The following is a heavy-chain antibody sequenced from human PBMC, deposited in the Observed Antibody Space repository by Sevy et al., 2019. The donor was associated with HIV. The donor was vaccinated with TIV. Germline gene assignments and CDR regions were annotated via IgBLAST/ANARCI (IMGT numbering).Heavy chain of an antibody. Sequence: GGSLRLSCAASGFTFSSYAMHWVRQAPGKGLEWVAVISYDGSNKYYADSVKGRFTISRDNSKNTLYLQMNSLRAEDTAVYYCARVYAVGATWHYFDYWGQGTLVTVSS. D-gene: IGHD1-26*01. CDR1: GFTFSSYA. CDR3: ARVYAVGATWHYFDY. V-gene: IGHV3-30-3*01. CDR2: ISYDGSNK. J-gene: IGHJ4*02.